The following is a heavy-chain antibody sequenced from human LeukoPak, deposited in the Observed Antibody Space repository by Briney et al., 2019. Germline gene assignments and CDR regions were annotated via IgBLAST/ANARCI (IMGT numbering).Heavy chain of an antibody. V-gene: IGHV1-3*01. J-gene: IGHJ6*03. CDR3: ARVGYSYGYDCYYYMDV. CDR2: INAGNGNT. D-gene: IGHD5-18*01. CDR1: GYTFTSYA. Sequence: ASVKVSCKASGYTFTSYAMHWVRQAPGQRLEWMGWINAGNGNTKYSQKFQGRVTITTDESTSTAYMELSSLRSEDTAVYYCARVGYSYGYDCYYYMDVWGKGTTVTVSS.